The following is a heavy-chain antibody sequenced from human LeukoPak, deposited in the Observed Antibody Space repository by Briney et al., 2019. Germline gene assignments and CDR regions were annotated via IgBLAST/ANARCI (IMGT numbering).Heavy chain of an antibody. J-gene: IGHJ6*02. D-gene: IGHD3-9*01. CDR3: ARALQPTYYDILTGYSDVYYYYGMDV. V-gene: IGHV1-18*04. CDR1: GYTSTGYY. CDR2: ISAYNGNT. Sequence: ASVKVSCKASGYTSTGYYMHWVRQAPGQGLEWMGWISAYNGNTNYAQKLQGRVTMTTDTSTSTAYMELRSLRSDDTAVYYCARALQPTYYDILTGYSDVYYYYGMDVWGRGTTVTVSS.